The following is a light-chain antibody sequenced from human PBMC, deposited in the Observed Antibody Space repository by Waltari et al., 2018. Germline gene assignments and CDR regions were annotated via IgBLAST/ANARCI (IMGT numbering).Light chain of an antibody. J-gene: IGLJ3*02. CDR3: SSYTSSSTRV. CDR2: EGS. Sequence: QSALPQPASVSGSPGQPITISCTGTTSDVGGYIYVSWYQQHPGKAPKLMIYEGSNRPAGGSNRFSCSKSGNTASLTITGLQAEDEADYYCSSYTSSSTRVFGGGTKLTVL. V-gene: IGLV2-14*01. CDR1: TSDVGGYIY.